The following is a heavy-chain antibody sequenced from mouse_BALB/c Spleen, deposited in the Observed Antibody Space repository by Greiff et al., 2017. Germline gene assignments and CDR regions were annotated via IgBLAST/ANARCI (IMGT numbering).Heavy chain of an antibody. CDR2: IDPSDSET. CDR1: GYTFTSYW. J-gene: IGHJ1*01. CDR3: ARSGTGYFDV. D-gene: IGHD4-1*01. Sequence: QVQLQQPGAELVKPGAPVKLSCKASGYTFTSYWMNWVKQRPGRGLEWIGRIDPSDSETHYNQKFKDKATLTVDKSSSTAYIQLSSLTSEDSAVYYCARSGTGYFDVWGAGTTVTASS. V-gene: IGHV1-69*02.